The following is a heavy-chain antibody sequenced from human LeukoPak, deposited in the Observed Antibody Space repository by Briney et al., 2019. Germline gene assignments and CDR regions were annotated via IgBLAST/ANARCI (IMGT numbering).Heavy chain of an antibody. CDR1: GYTFTSYG. CDR3: ARDPINWGSELWSEAGDAFDI. Sequence: GASVKVSCKASGYTFTSYGISWVRQAPGQGLEWMGWISAYNGNTNYAQKFQGRVTITADKSTSTAYMELSSLRSEDTAVYYCARDPINWGSELWSEAGDAFDIWGQGIMVTVSS. J-gene: IGHJ3*02. D-gene: IGHD7-27*01. V-gene: IGHV1-18*01. CDR2: ISAYNGNT.